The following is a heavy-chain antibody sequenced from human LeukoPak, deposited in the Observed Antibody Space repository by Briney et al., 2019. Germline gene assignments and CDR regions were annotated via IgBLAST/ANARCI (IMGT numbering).Heavy chain of an antibody. CDR3: ARPRGYSYGYDY. CDR2: IYHSGST. Sequence: SETLSLTCTVSGYSISSGYYWGWIRQPPGKGLEWIGSIYHSGSTYYNPSLKSRVTISVDTSKNQFSLKLSSVTAADTAVYYCARPRGYSYGYDYWGQGTLVTVSS. J-gene: IGHJ4*02. V-gene: IGHV4-38-2*02. D-gene: IGHD5-18*01. CDR1: GYSISSGYY.